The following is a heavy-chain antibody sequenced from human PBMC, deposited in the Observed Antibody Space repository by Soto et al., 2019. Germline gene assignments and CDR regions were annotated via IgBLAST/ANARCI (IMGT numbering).Heavy chain of an antibody. V-gene: IGHV4-34*01. Sequence: QVQLQQWGAGLLKPSETLSLTCAVYGGSFSGYYWSWIRQPPGKGLEWIGEINHSGSTNYNPSLKSRVTISVDTSKNQFSLKLSSVTAADTAVYYCARTSVVVPAAMRARPGEIDYWGQGTLVTVSS. CDR1: GGSFSGYY. J-gene: IGHJ4*02. CDR3: ARTSVVVPAAMRARPGEIDY. CDR2: INHSGST. D-gene: IGHD2-2*01.